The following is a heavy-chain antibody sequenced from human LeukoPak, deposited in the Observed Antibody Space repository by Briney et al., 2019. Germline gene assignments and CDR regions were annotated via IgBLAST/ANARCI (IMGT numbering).Heavy chain of an antibody. CDR1: GFTFSSYA. CDR2: ISYDGSNK. V-gene: IGHV3-30-3*01. CDR3: ARDYSPRLDIVALYYFDY. D-gene: IGHD5-12*01. J-gene: IGHJ4*02. Sequence: GGSLRLSCAASGFTFSSYAMHWVRQAPGKGLEWLAVISYDGSNKFYADSVKGRFTISRDNSRNTLYLQVNSLRAEDTAVYYCARDYSPRLDIVALYYFDYWAREPWSPSPQ.